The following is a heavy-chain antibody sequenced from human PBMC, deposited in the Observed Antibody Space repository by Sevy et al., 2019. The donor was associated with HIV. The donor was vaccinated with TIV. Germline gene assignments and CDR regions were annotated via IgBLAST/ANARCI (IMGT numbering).Heavy chain of an antibody. CDR2: ISSSGSTI. V-gene: IGHV3-11*04. Sequence: GGSLRLSCAASGFTFSDYYMSWIRQAPGKGLEWVSYISSSGSTIYYADSVKGRFTISRDNAKNSLYLQMNSLRAEETAVYYCAPQPLYTSASYYYGMGVWGQGTTVTVSS. CDR3: APQPLYTSASYYYGMGV. D-gene: IGHD6-6*01. CDR1: GFTFSDYY. J-gene: IGHJ6*02.